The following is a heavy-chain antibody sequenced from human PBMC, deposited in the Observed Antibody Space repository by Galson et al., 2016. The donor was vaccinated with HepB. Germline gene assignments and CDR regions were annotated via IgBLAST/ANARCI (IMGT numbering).Heavy chain of an antibody. CDR2: VYWNDDK. Sequence: PALVKPTQTLTLTCTFSGFSLTNNAVGVGWLRQPPGKALEWLALVYWNDDKRYSSSLKTRLPITKDTSKNQVVLTMTNMDPVDTATYYCARYMGPDWYFDLWGRGTLVSVSS. CDR1: GFSLTNNAVG. D-gene: IGHD3-16*01. CDR3: ARYMGPDWYFDL. V-gene: IGHV2-5*01. J-gene: IGHJ2*01.